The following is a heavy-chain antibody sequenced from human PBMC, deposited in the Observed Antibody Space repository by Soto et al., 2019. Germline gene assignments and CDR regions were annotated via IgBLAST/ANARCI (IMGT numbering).Heavy chain of an antibody. Sequence: SETLSLTCTVSGGSISSGDYYWSWIRHPPGKGLEWIGYIYYSGSTYYNPSLKSRVTISVDTSKNQFSLKLSSVTAADTAVYYCARDQLSSGLYVWFDPWGQGTLVTVSS. D-gene: IGHD6-25*01. V-gene: IGHV4-30-4*01. J-gene: IGHJ5*02. CDR3: ARDQLSSGLYVWFDP. CDR2: IYYSGST. CDR1: GGSISSGDYY.